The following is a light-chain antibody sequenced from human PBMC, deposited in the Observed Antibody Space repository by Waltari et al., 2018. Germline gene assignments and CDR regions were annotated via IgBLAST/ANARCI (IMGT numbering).Light chain of an antibody. J-gene: IGKJ3*01. Sequence: EIQMTQSPSTLSASVGDRVTITCRASHSISTWFAWYPQKPGKAPKLLIYEASSLENGVPSRFSGSGSGTEFTLTISSLQPDDFATYYCHQFDTYPIPFGRGTKVDIK. CDR2: EAS. CDR1: HSISTW. V-gene: IGKV1-5*03. CDR3: HQFDTYPIP.